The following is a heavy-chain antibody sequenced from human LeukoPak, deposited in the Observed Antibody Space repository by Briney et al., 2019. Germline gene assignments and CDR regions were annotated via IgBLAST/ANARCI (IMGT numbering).Heavy chain of an antibody. D-gene: IGHD5-18*01. CDR1: RFTFSSYG. Sequence: GGSLRLSCAASRFTFSSYGMHWVRQAPGKGLEWVALISYDGSNKYYADSVKGRFTISRDNSKNTLYLQMNSLGAEDTAVYYCAKGELGLWFDYWGQGTLVTVSS. V-gene: IGHV3-30*18. CDR2: ISYDGSNK. J-gene: IGHJ4*02. CDR3: AKGELGLWFDY.